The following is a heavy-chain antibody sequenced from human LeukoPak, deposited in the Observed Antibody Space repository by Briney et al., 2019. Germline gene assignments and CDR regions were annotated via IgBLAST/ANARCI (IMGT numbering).Heavy chain of an antibody. D-gene: IGHD3-9*01. CDR3: ARDFLYYDILTAEPAIDY. CDR1: GRSISSSSYY. CDR2: IYYSGST. V-gene: IGHV4-39*02. Sequence: SETLSLTCTVSGRSISSSSYYWGWIRQPPGKGLEWIGSIYYSGSTYYNPSLKSRVTISVDTSKNQFSLKLSSVTAADTAVYYCARDFLYYDILTAEPAIDYWGQGTLVTVSS. J-gene: IGHJ4*02.